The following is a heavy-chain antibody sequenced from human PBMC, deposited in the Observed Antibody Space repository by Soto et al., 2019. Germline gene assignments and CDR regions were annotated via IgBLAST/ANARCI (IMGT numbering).Heavy chain of an antibody. J-gene: IGHJ6*02. V-gene: IGHV1-69*05. CDR3: AGDNDRAQLGGNYYYMMDV. CDR2: IMPIFRTA. Sequence: QVQVVQSGAEVKKPGSSVKVSCKTSGGTFSTSAISWVRQAPGQGLEWMGGIMPIFRTANYAQRFQGRVTMTPEESASTTYVELRSLTSEDMTIYYCAGDNDRAQLGGNYYYMMDVWGQGTTVTVTS. D-gene: IGHD2-8*01. CDR1: GGTFSTSA.